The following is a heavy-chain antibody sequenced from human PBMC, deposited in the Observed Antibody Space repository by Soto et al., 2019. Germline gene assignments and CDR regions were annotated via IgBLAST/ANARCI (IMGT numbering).Heavy chain of an antibody. D-gene: IGHD7-27*01. Sequence: SETLSLTCAVYGGAFIGYYCIFIRHPPFRWLEWIGEINHSGSTNYNPSLKSRVTISVDTSKSQFSLNVTSVTAADTAVYFCARGRYCLTGRCFPNWFDSWGQGALVTVSS. CDR2: INHSGST. V-gene: IGHV4-34*01. CDR3: ARGRYCLTGRCFPNWFDS. J-gene: IGHJ5*01. CDR1: GGAFIGYY.